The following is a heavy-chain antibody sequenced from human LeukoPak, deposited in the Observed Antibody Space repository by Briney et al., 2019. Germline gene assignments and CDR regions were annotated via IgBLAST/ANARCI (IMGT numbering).Heavy chain of an antibody. CDR2: INHSGST. D-gene: IGHD5-24*01. CDR3: ARGSLRWLQVN. Sequence: SENLSLTCAVYGGSFSGYYWSWIRQPPGKGLEWIGEINHSGSTNYNPSLKSRATISVDTSKNQFFLKLSPVTDADTAVYYCARGSLRWLQVNWGQGTLVTVSS. V-gene: IGHV4-34*01. CDR1: GGSFSGYY. J-gene: IGHJ4*02.